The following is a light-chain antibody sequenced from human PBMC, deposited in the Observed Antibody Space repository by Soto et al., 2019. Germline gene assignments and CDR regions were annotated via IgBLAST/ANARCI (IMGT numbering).Light chain of an antibody. CDR3: QQYGSSPPYT. Sequence: EIVLTQSPGTLSLSPGEIATLSCRTSQSISNNYLAWYQQKPGQAPRLLVYAASTRASDIEGRFSGSGSGTDFTLTISRLEAEDYSVYYGQQYGSSPPYTFGQGTKLEIK. J-gene: IGKJ2*01. V-gene: IGKV3-20*01. CDR2: AAS. CDR1: QSISNNY.